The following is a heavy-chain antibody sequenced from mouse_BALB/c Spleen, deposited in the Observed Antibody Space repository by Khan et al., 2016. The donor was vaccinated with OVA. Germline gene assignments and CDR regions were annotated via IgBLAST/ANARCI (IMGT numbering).Heavy chain of an antibody. CDR1: GFTFSSFG. Sequence: EVELVESGGGLVQPGGSRKLSCAASGFTFSSFGMHWVRQAPEKGLEWVAYISSDSYTIYYADTVKGRFTISRDNPRKTLFLQMTSLGSEDTAMYYCARVYWAWFADWGQGTLVTVSA. D-gene: IGHD4-1*01. V-gene: IGHV5-17*02. J-gene: IGHJ3*01. CDR2: ISSDSYTI. CDR3: ARVYWAWFAD.